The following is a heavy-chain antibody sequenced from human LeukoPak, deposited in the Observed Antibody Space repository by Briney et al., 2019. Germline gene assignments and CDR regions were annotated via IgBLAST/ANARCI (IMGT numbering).Heavy chain of an antibody. CDR3: AKDGDTVSGTYYFDMDV. V-gene: IGHV3-48*03. Sequence: GGSLRLSCAASGFTFSSYEMNWVRQAPGKGLEWVSYISSSGSTIYYADSVKGRFTISRDNSRNTLYLQMNSLRAEDTALYYCAKDGDTVSGTYYFDMDVWGKGTTVTISS. J-gene: IGHJ6*03. CDR1: GFTFSSYE. D-gene: IGHD1-26*01. CDR2: ISSSGSTI.